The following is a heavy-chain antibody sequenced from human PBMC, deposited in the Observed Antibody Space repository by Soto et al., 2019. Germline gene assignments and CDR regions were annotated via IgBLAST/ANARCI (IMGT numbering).Heavy chain of an antibody. J-gene: IGHJ3*02. CDR2: ISYDGSNK. CDR1: GFTFSSYA. CDR3: ARDGGITMEPRGAFDI. D-gene: IGHD3-10*01. Sequence: PGGSLRLSCAASGFTFSSYAMHWVRQAPGKGLEWVAVISYDGSNKYYADSVKGRFTISRDNSKNTLYLQMNSLRAEDTAVYYCARDGGITMEPRGAFDIWGQGTMVTVSS. V-gene: IGHV3-30-3*01.